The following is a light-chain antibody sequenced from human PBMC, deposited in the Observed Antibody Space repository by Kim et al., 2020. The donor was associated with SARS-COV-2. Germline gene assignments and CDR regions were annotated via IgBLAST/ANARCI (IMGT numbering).Light chain of an antibody. Sequence: SYELTQPPSVSVSPGQTASITCSGDKLGDKYACWYQQKPGQSPVLVIYQDSKRPSGIPERFSGSNSGNTATLTISGTQAMDEADYYCQAWDSSRRVFGGG. CDR2: QDS. CDR1: KLGDKY. V-gene: IGLV3-1*01. J-gene: IGLJ2*01. CDR3: QAWDSSRRV.